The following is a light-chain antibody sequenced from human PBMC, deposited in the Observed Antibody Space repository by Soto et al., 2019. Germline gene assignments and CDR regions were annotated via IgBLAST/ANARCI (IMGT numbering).Light chain of an antibody. V-gene: IGLV1-40*01. CDR2: AYN. CDR1: SSNIGAGYD. J-gene: IGLJ1*01. Sequence: QSLLTHPPSLSGAPGQRVTISCTGTSSNIGAGYDVHWYQQLPGTAPRLLIQAYNTRPSGVPDRFSGSKSGASASLDITGLQTDDEADYYCQSYDTSLSGYVFGFGTKVTVL. CDR3: QSYDTSLSGYV.